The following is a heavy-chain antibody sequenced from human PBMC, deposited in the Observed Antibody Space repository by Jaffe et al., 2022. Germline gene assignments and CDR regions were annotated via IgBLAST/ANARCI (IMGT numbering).Heavy chain of an antibody. D-gene: IGHD3-10*01. CDR1: GYTFTGYY. J-gene: IGHJ5*02. Sequence: QVQLVQSGAEVKKPGASVKVSCKASGYTFTGYYMHWVRQAPGQGLEWMGRINPNSGGTNYAQKFQGRVTMTRDTSISTAYMELSRLRSDDTAVYYCARHFRNTRSQEKRAVQGVSTDNWFDPWGQGTLVTVSS. V-gene: IGHV1-2*06. CDR3: ARHFRNTRSQEKRAVQGVSTDNWFDP. CDR2: INPNSGGT.